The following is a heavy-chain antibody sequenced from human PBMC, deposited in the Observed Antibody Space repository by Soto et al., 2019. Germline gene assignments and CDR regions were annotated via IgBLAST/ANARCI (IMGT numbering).Heavy chain of an antibody. CDR2: ISSSSSYI. Sequence: EVQLVESGGGLVKPGGSLRLYCAASGFTFSSYSMNWVRQAPGKGLEWVSSISSSSSYIYYADSVNGRFTISRDNAKNSLYLQMNSLGAEDTAVYDCARYEHGYSYGYGLGYWGQGTLVTVSS. V-gene: IGHV3-21*01. CDR3: ARYEHGYSYGYGLGY. CDR1: GFTFSSYS. J-gene: IGHJ4*02. D-gene: IGHD5-18*01.